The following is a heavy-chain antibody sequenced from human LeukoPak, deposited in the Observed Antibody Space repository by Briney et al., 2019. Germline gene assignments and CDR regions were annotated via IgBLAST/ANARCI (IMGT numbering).Heavy chain of an antibody. CDR1: GFTFSSYS. J-gene: IGHJ4*02. CDR2: ISSSSSYI. V-gene: IGHV3-21*01. D-gene: IGHD4-17*01. Sequence: PGGSLRLSCAASGFTFSSYSMNWVRQAPGKGLEWVSSISSSSSYIYYADSVKGRFTISRDNAKNSLYLQMNSLRDCARDLTPYDYGDYGCFDYWGQGTLVTVSS. CDR3: DYGDYGCFDY.